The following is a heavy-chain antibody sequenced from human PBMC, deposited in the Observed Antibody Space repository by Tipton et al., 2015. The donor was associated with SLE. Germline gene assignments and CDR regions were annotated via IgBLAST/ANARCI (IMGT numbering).Heavy chain of an antibody. CDR2: IWYDGGNK. D-gene: IGHD3-16*01. CDR1: GFTSSTSA. Sequence: SLRLSCAASGFTSSTSAMHWVRQAPGKGLEWVAVIWYDGGNKFYADSVKGRFTISRDNSKNTVSLQMNSLGVEETAVYFCARGRGGEFLDYWGQGTLVTVSS. CDR3: ARGRGGEFLDY. V-gene: IGHV3-33*01. J-gene: IGHJ4*02.